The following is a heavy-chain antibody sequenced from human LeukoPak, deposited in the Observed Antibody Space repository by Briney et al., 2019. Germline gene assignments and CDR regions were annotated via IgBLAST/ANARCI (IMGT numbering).Heavy chain of an antibody. CDR3: ARTRSRLGHFDY. J-gene: IGHJ4*02. CDR1: GGSISSSSYY. CDR2: IYYSGST. V-gene: IGHV4-39*07. Sequence: SETLSLTCTVSGGSISSSSYYWGWIRQPPGKGLEWIGSIYYSGSTYYNPSLKSRVTISVDTSKNQFSLKLSSVTAADTAVYYCARTRSRLGHFDYWGQGTLVTVSS. D-gene: IGHD6-6*01.